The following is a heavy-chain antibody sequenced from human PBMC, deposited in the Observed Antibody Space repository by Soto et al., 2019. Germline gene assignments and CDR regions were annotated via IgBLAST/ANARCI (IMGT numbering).Heavy chain of an antibody. V-gene: IGHV3-30-3*01. D-gene: IGHD2-2*02. CDR3: ARGSEAAIHFDY. Sequence: SLRLSCAGSGFTFSSYAMHWVRQAPGKGLEWVAVISYGGSNKYYADSVKDRFTISRDNSKNTLYLQMNSMRAEDAAVYYCARGSEAAIHFDYWGHGTLVTVSS. CDR1: GFTFSSYA. CDR2: ISYGGSNK. J-gene: IGHJ4*01.